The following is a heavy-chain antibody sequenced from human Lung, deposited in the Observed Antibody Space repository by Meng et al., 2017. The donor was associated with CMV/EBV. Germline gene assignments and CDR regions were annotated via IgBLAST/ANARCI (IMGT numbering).Heavy chain of an antibody. CDR1: GFPFRSYA. V-gene: IGHV3-23*01. J-gene: IGHJ5*02. D-gene: IGHD5-18*01. CDR3: AREEAMVGYYTNWFDA. CDR2: ISGSVGNT. Sequence: GEXXTISCAASGFPFRSYAMSWVRQAPGKGLEWVSSISGSVGNTYYADSVKGRFTISRDNSGDTLYMQMSSLRAEDTAVYYCAREEAMVGYYTNWFDAWGQGXLVTVSS.